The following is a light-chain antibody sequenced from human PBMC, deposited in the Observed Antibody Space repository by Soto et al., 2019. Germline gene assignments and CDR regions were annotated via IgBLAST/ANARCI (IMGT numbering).Light chain of an antibody. V-gene: IGKV1-6*01. J-gene: IGKJ1*01. CDR1: QGIGNA. Sequence: SPMNQSPASLSASVGDRVTISCRASQGIGNALGWYQQKPGKAPKLLIYAASSLQSGVPSRFSGSGSGTDFTLTISSLQPEDFATYYCLQDYNYPWTFGQGTKVDIK. CDR2: AAS. CDR3: LQDYNYPWT.